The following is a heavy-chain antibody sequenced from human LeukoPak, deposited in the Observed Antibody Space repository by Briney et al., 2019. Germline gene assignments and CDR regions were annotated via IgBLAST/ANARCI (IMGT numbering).Heavy chain of an antibody. CDR1: GFTFSSYA. V-gene: IGHV3-30*04. D-gene: IGHD3-22*01. Sequence: QPGRSLRLSCAASGFTFSSYAMHWVRQAPGKGLEWVAVISYDENNKYYADSVKGRFTISRDNSKNTLYLQMNSLRAEDTAVYYCARVNPTMIVVVISLGCCWFDPWGQGTLVTVSS. CDR2: ISYDENNK. J-gene: IGHJ5*02. CDR3: ARVNPTMIVVVISLGCCWFDP.